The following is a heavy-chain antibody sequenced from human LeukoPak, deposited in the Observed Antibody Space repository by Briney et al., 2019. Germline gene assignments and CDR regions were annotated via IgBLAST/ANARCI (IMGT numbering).Heavy chain of an antibody. Sequence: PGGSLRLSCAASGFTFSSYEMNWVRQAPGKGLEWVSYISSSGSTIYYADSVKGRFTISRDNAKNSLYLQMNSLRAEDTAVYYCARVNNWNDVGTPDYWGQGTLVTVSS. CDR3: ARVNNWNDVGTPDY. CDR1: GFTFSSYE. D-gene: IGHD1-1*01. CDR2: ISSSGSTI. V-gene: IGHV3-48*03. J-gene: IGHJ4*02.